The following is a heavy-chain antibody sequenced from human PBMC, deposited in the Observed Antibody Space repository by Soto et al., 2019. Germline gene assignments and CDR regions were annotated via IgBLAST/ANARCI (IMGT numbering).Heavy chain of an antibody. CDR1: GGTFSSYA. V-gene: IGHV1-69*01. D-gene: IGHD2-2*01. Sequence: QVQLVQSGAEVKKPGSSVKVSCKASGGTFSSYAISWVRQAPGQGLQWTGGIIPIFGTANYAQKFQGRVTITAEESTCTAYMELSSLRSEDTAVYYCARADCSSTSCPGYGMDVWGQGTTVTVSS. CDR3: ARADCSSTSCPGYGMDV. J-gene: IGHJ6*02. CDR2: IIPIFGTA.